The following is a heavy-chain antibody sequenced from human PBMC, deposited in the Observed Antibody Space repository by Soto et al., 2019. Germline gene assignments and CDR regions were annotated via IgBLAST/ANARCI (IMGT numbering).Heavy chain of an antibody. CDR3: ASGSGNYEY. CDR1: GFTFSSYG. Sequence: QVQLVESGGGVVQPGRSLRLSCAASGFTFSSYGMHWVRQAPGKGLEWVAVIWYDGSNKYYADSVKGRFTISRDNSKNTLDLQMNSLRAEDTAVYYGASGSGNYEYWGQGTLGTFAS. D-gene: IGHD3-3*01. CDR2: IWYDGSNK. J-gene: IGHJ4*02. V-gene: IGHV3-33*01.